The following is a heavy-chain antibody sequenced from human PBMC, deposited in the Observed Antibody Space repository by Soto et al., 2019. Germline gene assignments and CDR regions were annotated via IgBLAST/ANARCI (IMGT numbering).Heavy chain of an antibody. Sequence: TSETLSLTCTVSGGSISSNSWSWIRQPPGKGLEWIGHIYNSGNTNYNPSLKSRVTISVDTSKNQFSLKLTSVTAADTAVYYCARHEDYYGSGRYFDYWAQGTLVTVSS. J-gene: IGHJ4*02. CDR2: IYNSGNT. V-gene: IGHV4-59*08. CDR1: GGSISSNS. D-gene: IGHD3-10*01. CDR3: ARHEDYYGSGRYFDY.